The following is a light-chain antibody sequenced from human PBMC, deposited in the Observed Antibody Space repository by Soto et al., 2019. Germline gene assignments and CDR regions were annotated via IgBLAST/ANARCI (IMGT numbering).Light chain of an antibody. V-gene: IGLV2-14*01. Sequence: QSVLTQPASVSGSLGQSITISCTGTSSDVGGYNFVSWYQQYPGKAPKLMIYEVSNRPSGVSNRFSGSKSGNTASLTISGLQAEDEADYYCSSYTSSSPHRVFGTGTKLTVL. CDR3: SSYTSSSPHRV. CDR2: EVS. CDR1: SSDVGGYNF. J-gene: IGLJ1*01.